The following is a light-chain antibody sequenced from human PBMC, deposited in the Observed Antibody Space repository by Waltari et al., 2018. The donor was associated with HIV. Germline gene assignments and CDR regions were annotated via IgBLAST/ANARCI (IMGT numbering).Light chain of an antibody. CDR1: SSNIGSNT. J-gene: IGLJ1*01. Sequence: QSVLTQPPSASGTPGQRITISCSGSSSNIGSNTVNWYQQLPGTAPKLLIYRNDRRPSGVPDRFSGSRSGTSASLAISGLQSQDEADYCCTAWDDSLKGYVFGPGTKVTVL. V-gene: IGLV1-44*01. CDR3: TAWDDSLKGYV. CDR2: RND.